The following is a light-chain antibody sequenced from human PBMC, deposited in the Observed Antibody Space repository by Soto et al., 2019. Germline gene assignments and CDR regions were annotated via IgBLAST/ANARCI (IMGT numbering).Light chain of an antibody. CDR2: AAS. CDR1: QTISSY. CDR3: QQSYASPWT. Sequence: DIQMTQSPSSLPASIGDRVSITCRASQTISSYVNWYQQRSGKAPKLLIYAASSLESGVPSRFSGSGSGTDFTLTISRLQPEDFATYYCQQSYASPWTFGQGTKVEIK. V-gene: IGKV1-39*01. J-gene: IGKJ1*01.